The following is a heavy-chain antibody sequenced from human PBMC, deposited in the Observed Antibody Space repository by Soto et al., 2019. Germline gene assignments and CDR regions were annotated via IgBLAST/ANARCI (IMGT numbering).Heavy chain of an antibody. V-gene: IGHV1-18*01. J-gene: IGHJ4*02. D-gene: IGHD3-22*01. CDR1: GYTFTSYG. CDR2: ISAYNGNT. Sequence: QVQLVQSGAEVKKPGASVKVSCKASGYTFTSYGISWVRQAPGQGLEWMGWISAYNGNTNYAQKLQGRVTMTTDTSTSTAYMELRSLRSDDTAVYYCARDRTYYYDSSGYYTAFDYWGQGTLVTVSS. CDR3: ARDRTYYYDSSGYYTAFDY.